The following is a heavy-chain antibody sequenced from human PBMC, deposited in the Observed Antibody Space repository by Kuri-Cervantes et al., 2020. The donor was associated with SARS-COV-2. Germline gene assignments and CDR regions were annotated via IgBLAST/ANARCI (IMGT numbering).Heavy chain of an antibody. V-gene: IGHV1-24*01. CDR2: LDPEDGET. Sequence: ASVKVSCKVSGYTLTELSMHWVRQAPGKGLEWMGGLDPEDGETIYAQKFQGRVTMTEDTSTDTAYMELSSLRSEDTAVYYCATRVAGDPDYYYYYMDVWGTGTTVTVSS. CDR1: GYTLTELS. J-gene: IGHJ6*03. CDR3: ATRVAGDPDYYYYYMDV. D-gene: IGHD7-27*01.